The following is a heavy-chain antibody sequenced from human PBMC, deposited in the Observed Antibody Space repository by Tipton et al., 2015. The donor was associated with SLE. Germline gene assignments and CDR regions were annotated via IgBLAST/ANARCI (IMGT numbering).Heavy chain of an antibody. V-gene: IGHV3-23*01. Sequence: SLRLSCAASGFTFSSYAMSWVRQAPGKGLEWVSAISGSGGSTYYADSVKGRFTISRDNSKNTLYLQMNSLRAEDTAVYYCARVSSTSFTWVYGMDVWGQGTTVTVSS. D-gene: IGHD2-2*01. CDR3: ARVSSTSFTWVYGMDV. CDR1: GFTFSSYA. CDR2: ISGSGGST. J-gene: IGHJ6*02.